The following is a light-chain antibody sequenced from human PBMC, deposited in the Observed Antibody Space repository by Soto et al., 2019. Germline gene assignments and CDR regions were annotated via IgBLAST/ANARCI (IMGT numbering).Light chain of an antibody. CDR2: ATS. CDR3: LQDDSMPLT. CDR1: QSISSW. Sequence: DIQMTQSPSTLSASVGDRVTITCRASQSISSWLAWYQQKPGTAPKLLMYATSRLQSGVPSRFSGSGSGTDFTLTISSLQPEDFATYYCLQDDSMPLTFGGGTKVDIK. V-gene: IGKV1-5*01. J-gene: IGKJ4*01.